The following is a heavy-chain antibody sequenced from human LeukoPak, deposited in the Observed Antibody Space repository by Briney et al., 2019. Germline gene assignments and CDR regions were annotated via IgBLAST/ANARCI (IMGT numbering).Heavy chain of an antibody. CDR1: GFTVSSNY. CDR3: ARDLRRNYYYYMDV. CDR2: IYSGGTT. V-gene: IGHV3-53*01. J-gene: IGHJ6*03. Sequence: GGSLRLSCAASGFTVSSNYMSWVRQAPGKGLEWVSVIYSGGTTYYADSVKGRFTISRDNSKNTLYLQMNSLRAEDTAVYYCARDLRRNYYYYMDVWGKGTTVTVSS.